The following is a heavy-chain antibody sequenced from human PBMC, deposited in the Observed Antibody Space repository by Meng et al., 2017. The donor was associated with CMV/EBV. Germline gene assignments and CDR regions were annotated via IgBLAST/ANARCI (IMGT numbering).Heavy chain of an antibody. CDR2: INPNSGGT. Sequence: ASVKVSCKASGYTFTGYYMDWVRQAPGQGLEWMGWINPNSGGTNYAQKFQGRVTMTRDTSINTTYMELSRLRSDDTAVYYCARVPRYCSGGSCYSGGYYFDYWGQGTLVTVSS. CDR3: ARVPRYCSGGSCYSGGYYFDY. J-gene: IGHJ4*02. CDR1: GYTFTGYY. D-gene: IGHD2-15*01. V-gene: IGHV1-2*02.